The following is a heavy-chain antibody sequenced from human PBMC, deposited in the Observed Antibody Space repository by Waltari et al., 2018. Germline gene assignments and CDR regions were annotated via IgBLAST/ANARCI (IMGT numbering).Heavy chain of an antibody. D-gene: IGHD1-1*01. Sequence: QVHLVESGGGVVQPGGSLRLSCAAPGFNFTLFGMHWVRQAPGKGREWVAFISYDGSNENYADSEKGRFTMSRDNSKKMLYVQMNNLRAEDSAVYYCVKGNEIDYWGQGTLVTVSS. CDR1: GFNFTLFG. CDR2: ISYDGSNE. V-gene: IGHV3-30*02. J-gene: IGHJ4*02. CDR3: VKGNEIDY.